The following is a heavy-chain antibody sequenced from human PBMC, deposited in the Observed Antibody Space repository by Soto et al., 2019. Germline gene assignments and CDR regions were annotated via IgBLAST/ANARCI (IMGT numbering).Heavy chain of an antibody. CDR2: IWDDGSNK. V-gene: IGHV3-33*01. J-gene: IGHJ6*03. Sequence: QVQLVESGGGVVQPGRSLRLSCAASGFNFSSYGMHWVRQDPGMGRERVAVIWDDGSNKYYADSVKGRFTISRDNSKNTLYLQMNGLGAEDTAVYYCARAKYCSGGSCVGNYYYYMDVWVKGTTVTVPS. CDR1: GFNFSSYG. D-gene: IGHD2-15*01. CDR3: ARAKYCSGGSCVGNYYYYMDV.